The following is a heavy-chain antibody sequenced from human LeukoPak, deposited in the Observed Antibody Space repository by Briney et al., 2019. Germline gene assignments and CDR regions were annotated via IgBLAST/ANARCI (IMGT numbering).Heavy chain of an antibody. CDR2: ISGSNSYI. J-gene: IGHJ6*03. V-gene: IGHV3-21*01. Sequence: PGGSLRLSCAASGFTFNSYSMNWVRQAPGEGLEWVSSISGSNSYIYYADSMKGRFTISRDNAKSSLYLQMNSLRAEDTAVYYCARDQWLVQGYYYYYYMDVWGKGTTVTISS. CDR1: GFTFNSYS. D-gene: IGHD6-19*01. CDR3: ARDQWLVQGYYYYYYMDV.